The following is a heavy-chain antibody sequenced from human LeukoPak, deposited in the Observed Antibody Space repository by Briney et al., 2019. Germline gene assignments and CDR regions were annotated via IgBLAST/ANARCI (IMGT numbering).Heavy chain of an antibody. V-gene: IGHV4-59*01. J-gene: IGHJ6*03. CDR3: ARGPAGYPLSYYYYMDV. CDR1: GGSISSYY. CDR2: IYYSGST. D-gene: IGHD1-1*01. Sequence: SETLSLTCTVSGGSISSYYWSWIRQPPGKGLDWIGYIYYSGSTNYNPSLKSRVTISVDTSKNQFSLKLSSVTAADTAVYYCARGPAGYPLSYYYYMDVWGKGTTVTVSS.